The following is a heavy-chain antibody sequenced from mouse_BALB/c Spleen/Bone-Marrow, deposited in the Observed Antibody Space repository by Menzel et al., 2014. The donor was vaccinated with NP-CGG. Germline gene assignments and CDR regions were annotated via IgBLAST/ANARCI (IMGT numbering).Heavy chain of an antibody. D-gene: IGHD1-1*01. CDR1: GFNIKDTY. J-gene: IGHJ1*01. CDR3: ASYYYGRYFDV. CDR2: IDPANGNT. V-gene: IGHV14-3*02. Sequence: EVKLQESGAELVKPGASVKFSCTASGFNIKDTYMHWVKQRPEQGLEWIGRIDPANGNTKYDPKFQGKATITADTSSNTAYLQLSSLTSEDTAIYYCASYYYGRYFDVWAQGPRSPSPQ.